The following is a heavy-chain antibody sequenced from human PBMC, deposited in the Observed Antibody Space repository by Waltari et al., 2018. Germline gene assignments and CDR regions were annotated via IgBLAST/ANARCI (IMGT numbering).Heavy chain of an antibody. V-gene: IGHV3-15*01. J-gene: IGHJ4*02. CDR2: IKTRAEGFTV. D-gene: IGHD1-1*01. CDR1: GVPFNPAW. Sequence: EVQLVESGGGLVKPGWYLRLSGVASGVPFNPAWSTWVRRATGRGLEWFGRIKTRAEGFTVDYAAPLKGRFAVSRDDSKNTVYLEMSGLRTEDSGMYYCATATQTGRLENTDYWGQGTLVTVS. CDR3: ATATQTGRLENTDY.